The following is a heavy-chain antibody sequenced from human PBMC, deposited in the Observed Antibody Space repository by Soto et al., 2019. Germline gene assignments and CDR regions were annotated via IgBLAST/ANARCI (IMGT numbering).Heavy chain of an antibody. CDR3: ARGGKQWPEVDAFDI. D-gene: IGHD6-19*01. J-gene: IGHJ3*02. V-gene: IGHV3-30-3*01. CDR1: GFTFSSYA. Sequence: QVQLVESGGGVVQPGMSLRLSCAASGFTFSSYAMHWVRQAPGKGLEWVAVISYDGSNKYYADSVKGRFTISRDNSKNTLYLQMNSLRAEDTAVYYCARGGKQWPEVDAFDIWGQGTMVTVSS. CDR2: ISYDGSNK.